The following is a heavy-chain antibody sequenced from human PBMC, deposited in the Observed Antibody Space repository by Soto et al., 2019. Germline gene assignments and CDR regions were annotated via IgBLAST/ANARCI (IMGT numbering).Heavy chain of an antibody. CDR2: ISSSSSYI. V-gene: IGHV3-11*06. CDR3: ARTGYCTNGVCYGLYYYGMDV. CDR1: GFTFSDYY. J-gene: IGHJ6*02. Sequence: QVQLVESGGGLVKPGGSLRLSCAASGFTFSDYYMSWIRQAPGKGLEWVSYISSSSSYIYYADSVKGRFTISRDNAKNSLYLQMNSLRAEDTAVYYCARTGYCTNGVCYGLYYYGMDVWGQGTTVTVSS. D-gene: IGHD2-8*01.